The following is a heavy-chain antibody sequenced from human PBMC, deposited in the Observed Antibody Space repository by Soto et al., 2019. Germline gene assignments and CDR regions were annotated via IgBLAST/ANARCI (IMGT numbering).Heavy chain of an antibody. J-gene: IGHJ4*02. CDR2: IYYSGST. Sequence: QLQLQESGPGLVKPSETLSLTCTVSGGSISSSSYYWGWIRQPPGKGLEWIGSIYYSGSTYYNPSLKSRGTISVDTSKNQFSLKLSSVTAADTAVYYCARHPWVDSSGYSRDYWGQGTLVTVSS. CDR3: ARHPWVDSSGYSRDY. CDR1: GGSISSSSYY. D-gene: IGHD3-22*01. V-gene: IGHV4-39*01.